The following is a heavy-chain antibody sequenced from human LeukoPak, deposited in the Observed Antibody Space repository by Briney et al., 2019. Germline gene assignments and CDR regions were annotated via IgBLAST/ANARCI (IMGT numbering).Heavy chain of an antibody. CDR1: GFTFSNYW. J-gene: IGHJ5*02. V-gene: IGHV3-74*01. Sequence: GGSLRLSCAPTGFTFSNYWMHWVRQAPGKELVWVSRINSDGINTSYADSVKGRFTISRDNAKNTLNLQMNSLRAEDTAVYYCARDLGQYYDTSDNWFDPWGQGTLVTVSS. CDR2: INSDGINT. D-gene: IGHD3-22*01. CDR3: ARDLGQYYDTSDNWFDP.